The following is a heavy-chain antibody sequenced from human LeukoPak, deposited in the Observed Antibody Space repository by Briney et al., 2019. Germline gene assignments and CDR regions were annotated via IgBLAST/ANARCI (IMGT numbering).Heavy chain of an antibody. V-gene: IGHV3-23*01. CDR2: ISGSGGST. CDR1: GFTFSSYA. CDR3: ARAYYYGSGSYYNPMDY. Sequence: GGSLRLSCAASGFTFSSYAMNWVRQAPGKGLEWVSGISGSGGSTYYADSVKGRFTISRDNAKNSLYLQMNSLRAEDTALYHCARAYYYGSGSYYNPMDYWGRGTLVTVSS. D-gene: IGHD3-10*01. J-gene: IGHJ4*02.